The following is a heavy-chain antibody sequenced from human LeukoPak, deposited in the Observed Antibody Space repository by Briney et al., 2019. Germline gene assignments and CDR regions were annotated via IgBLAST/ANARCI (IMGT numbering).Heavy chain of an antibody. J-gene: IGHJ4*02. CDR2: IYHSGST. CDR3: ASHSVYCSSTSCPHGAFDY. CDR1: GGSISSSSYY. D-gene: IGHD2-2*01. V-gene: IGHV4-30-2*01. Sequence: SETLSLTCTVSGGSISSSSYYWSWIRQPPGKGLEWIGYIYHSGSTYYNPSLKSRVTISVDRSKNQFSLKLSSVTAADTAVYYCASHSVYCSSTSCPHGAFDYWGQGTLVTVSS.